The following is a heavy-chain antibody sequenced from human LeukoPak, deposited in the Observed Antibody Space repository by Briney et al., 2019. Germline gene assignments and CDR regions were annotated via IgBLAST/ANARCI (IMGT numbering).Heavy chain of an antibody. CDR2: IRYDGSNK. CDR1: GFTFSSYG. Sequence: GGSLRLSCAASGFTFSSYGMHWVRQAPGKGLEWAAFIRYDGSNKYYADSVKGRFTISRDNAKDTLYLQMNSLTAEDTAVYYCARDGGGSSGYYWGLGYWGQGTLVTVSS. D-gene: IGHD3-22*01. V-gene: IGHV3-30*02. CDR3: ARDGGGSSGYYWGLGY. J-gene: IGHJ4*02.